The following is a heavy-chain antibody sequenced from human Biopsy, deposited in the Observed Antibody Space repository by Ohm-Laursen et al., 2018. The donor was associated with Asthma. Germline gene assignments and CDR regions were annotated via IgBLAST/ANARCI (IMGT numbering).Heavy chain of an antibody. CDR1: GFTFSSSA. D-gene: IGHD6-19*01. Sequence: SLRLSCTASGFTFSSSAMSWVRQAPGKGLERVSAITGSGGTTYYADSVRGRFTISRDNSKSTLFLQMDSLSAEDTAVYYCAKDFRGIAVAGDRGFDYWGPGTTVTVSS. J-gene: IGHJ4*02. CDR2: ITGSGGTT. CDR3: AKDFRGIAVAGDRGFDY. V-gene: IGHV3-23*01.